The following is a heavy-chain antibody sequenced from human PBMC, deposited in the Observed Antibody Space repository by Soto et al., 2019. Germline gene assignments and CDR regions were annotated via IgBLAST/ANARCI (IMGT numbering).Heavy chain of an antibody. J-gene: IGHJ2*01. CDR1: GFTFSSYW. CDR3: ARGSSSGGAHPL. CDR2: INSDGSST. D-gene: IGHD6-6*01. Sequence: GGSLRLSCAASGFTFSSYWMHWVRQAPGKGLVWVSRINSDGSSTSYADSVKGRFTISRDNAKNTLYLQMNSLRAEDTAVYYCARGSSSGGAHPLWGRGTLVTVSS. V-gene: IGHV3-74*01.